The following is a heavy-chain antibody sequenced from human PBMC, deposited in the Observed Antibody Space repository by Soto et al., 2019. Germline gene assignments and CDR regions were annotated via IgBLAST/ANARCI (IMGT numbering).Heavy chain of an antibody. D-gene: IGHD1-26*01. CDR3: TTSPHRDSERVFV. V-gene: IGHV3-7*01. CDR1: GFTFSTYW. CDR2: IKQDGTEK. Sequence: GGSLRLSCAASGFTFSTYWMSWVRRTPGKGLEWVANIKQDGTEKYYVDSVRGRLTVSRDNAKSSLYLQMNGLRVEDTAVYYCTTSPHRDSERVFVWGQGTTVTVSS. J-gene: IGHJ6*02.